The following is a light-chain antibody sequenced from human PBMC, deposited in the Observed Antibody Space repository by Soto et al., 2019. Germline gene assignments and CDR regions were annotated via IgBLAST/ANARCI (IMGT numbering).Light chain of an antibody. CDR3: SSYTSTSTLVV. CDR2: EVS. CDR1: RSDVGGYNY. J-gene: IGLJ1*01. V-gene: IGLV2-14*01. Sequence: QSALTQPASVSGSPGQSITIACTGTRSDVGGYNYVSWYQQHSGKAPKRMIFEVSNRPSGVSNRFSGSKSGNTASLTISGLQAADEADYSCSSYTSTSTLVVFGTGTKLTVL.